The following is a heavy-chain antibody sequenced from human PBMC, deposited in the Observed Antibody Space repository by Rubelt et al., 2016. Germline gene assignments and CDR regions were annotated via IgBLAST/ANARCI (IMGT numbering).Heavy chain of an antibody. D-gene: IGHD6-13*01. CDR3: TTDRLIIDSSNWYVRDY. CDR2: IKSKTDGGTT. Sequence: EVQLLESGGGLVQPGGSLRLSCAASGFAFSNYAMAWVRQAPGKGLEWVGRIKSKTDGGTTDYATPVKGRFTISRDDSKNTLYLQMNTLKTEDTAVYYCTTDRLIIDSSNWYVRDYWGQGTLVTVSS. CDR1: GFAFSNYA. J-gene: IGHJ4*02. V-gene: IGHV3-15*01.